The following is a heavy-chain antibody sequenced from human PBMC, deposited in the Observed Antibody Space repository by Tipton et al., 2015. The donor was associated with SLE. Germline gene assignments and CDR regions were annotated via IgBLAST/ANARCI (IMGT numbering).Heavy chain of an antibody. CDR2: IYPGDSDT. Sequence: VQLVQSGAEVKKPGESLKISCKASGYSFTSYWIGWVRQVPGKGPDWMGLIYPGDSDTRYSPSFQGQVTISADKSISTAFLHWSSLQASDTAIYYCASWPRWDAFDIWGQGTMVTVYS. CDR3: ASWPRWDAFDI. J-gene: IGHJ3*02. CDR1: GYSFTSYW. V-gene: IGHV5-51*03.